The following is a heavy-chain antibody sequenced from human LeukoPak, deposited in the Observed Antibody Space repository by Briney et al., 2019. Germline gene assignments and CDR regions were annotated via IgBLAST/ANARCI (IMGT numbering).Heavy chain of an antibody. CDR1: GFTFSSYG. J-gene: IGHJ4*02. Sequence: GGSLRLSCAASGFTFSSYGMHWVRQAPGKGLEWVAVISYDGSNKYYADSVKGRFTVSRDNAKNTLYLQVNNLRAEDTAVYYCARGPNSNWSGLDFWGQGTLLTVSS. CDR3: ARGPNSNWSGLDF. V-gene: IGHV3-30*03. D-gene: IGHD6-6*01. CDR2: ISYDGSNK.